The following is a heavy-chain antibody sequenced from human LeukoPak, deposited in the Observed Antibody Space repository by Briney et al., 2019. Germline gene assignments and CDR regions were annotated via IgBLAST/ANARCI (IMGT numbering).Heavy chain of an antibody. D-gene: IGHD1-26*01. V-gene: IGHV4-34*01. CDR2: INHSGST. J-gene: IGHJ4*02. CDR1: GGSFSGYY. CDR3: ARTLSRWDPFDY. Sequence: PSETLSLTCAVYGGSFSGYYWSWIRQPPGKGLEWIGEINHSGSTNYNPSLKRRVTISVDTSKNQFSLTLSSVTAADTAVYYCARTLSRWDPFDYWGQGTLVTVSS.